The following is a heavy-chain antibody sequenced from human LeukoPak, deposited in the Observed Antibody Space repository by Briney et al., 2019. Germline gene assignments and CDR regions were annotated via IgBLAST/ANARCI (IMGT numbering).Heavy chain of an antibody. CDR1: GFTFSSYA. J-gene: IGHJ6*04. CDR3: VKNPRWIVVVPAAIHRLYGMDV. CDR2: ISSNGGST. Sequence: GGSLRLSCSASGFTFSSYAMRWVRQAPGKGLEYVSAISSNGGSTYYADSVKGRFTISRDNSKNTLYLQMSSLRAEDTAVYYCVKNPRWIVVVPAAIHRLYGMDVWGKGTAVTVSS. V-gene: IGHV3-64D*06. D-gene: IGHD2-2*01.